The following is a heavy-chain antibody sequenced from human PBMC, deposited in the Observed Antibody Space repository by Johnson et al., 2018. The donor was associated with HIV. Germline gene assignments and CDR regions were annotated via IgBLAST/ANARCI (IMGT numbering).Heavy chain of an antibody. D-gene: IGHD1-14*01. V-gene: IGHV3-30-3*01. J-gene: IGHJ3*02. CDR2: ISYDGSNK. CDR3: AKDPPGAFDI. Sequence: QEQLVESGGGLVNPGGSLRLSCAASGFTFSSYAMHWVRQAPGKGLEWVAVISYDGSNKYYADSVKGRFTISRDNSKNTLYLQMNSLRAEDTAVYYCAKDPPGAFDIWGQGTMVTVSS. CDR1: GFTFSSYA.